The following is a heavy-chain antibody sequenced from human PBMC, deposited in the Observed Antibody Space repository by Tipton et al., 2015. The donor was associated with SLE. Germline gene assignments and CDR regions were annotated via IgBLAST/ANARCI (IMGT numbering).Heavy chain of an antibody. CDR3: ARLGGGTYYYYYYMDV. D-gene: IGHD1-26*01. J-gene: IGHJ6*03. Sequence: QLVQSGAEVKKPGESLKISCKGSGYSFTSYWIGWVRQMPGKGLEWMGIIYPGDSNTRYSPSFQGPVTISADKSISTAYLQWSSLKASDTAIYYCARLGGGTYYYYYYMDVWGKGTTVTVSS. CDR2: IYPGDSNT. CDR1: GYSFTSYW. V-gene: IGHV5-51*03.